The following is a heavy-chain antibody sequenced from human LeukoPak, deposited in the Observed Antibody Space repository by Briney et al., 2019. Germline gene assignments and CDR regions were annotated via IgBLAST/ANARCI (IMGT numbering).Heavy chain of an antibody. D-gene: IGHD6-13*01. CDR1: GYTFTSYY. CDR2: INPSGGST. Sequence: ASVKVSCKASGYTFTSYYMHWVRQAPGQGLEWMGIINPSGGSTSCAQQFQGRVTMTRDTSTSTVYMDLSSLGSEDTAVYYCARGGAAAGRRFDYWGQGTLVTVSS. CDR3: ARGGAAAGRRFDY. J-gene: IGHJ4*02. V-gene: IGHV1-46*03.